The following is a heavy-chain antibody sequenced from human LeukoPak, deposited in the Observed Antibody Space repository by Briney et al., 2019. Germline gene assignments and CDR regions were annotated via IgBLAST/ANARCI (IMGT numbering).Heavy chain of an antibody. CDR3: AKDRSPYGDDEWSYYGMDV. V-gene: IGHV3-30*18. J-gene: IGHJ6*02. Sequence: GGSLRLSCAASGFTFSNYGMHWVRQAPGKGLDWVAVIAYDVSNKYYADSVKGRFTISRDNSKNTLYLQMNSLRTEDTAVYYCAKDRSPYGDDEWSYYGMDVWGQGTTVTVSS. D-gene: IGHD4-17*01. CDR2: IAYDVSNK. CDR1: GFTFSNYG.